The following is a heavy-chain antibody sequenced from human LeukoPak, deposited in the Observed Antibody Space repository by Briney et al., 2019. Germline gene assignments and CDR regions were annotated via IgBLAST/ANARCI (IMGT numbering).Heavy chain of an antibody. Sequence: GGSLRLSCAASGFTFSSYWMSWVRQAPGKGLEWVANIKQDGSEKYYVDSVKGRFTISRDNAKNSLYLQMNSLRAEDTAVCYCATLVEMATIHFDYWGQGTLVTVSS. J-gene: IGHJ4*02. CDR2: IKQDGSEK. CDR1: GFTFSSYW. D-gene: IGHD5-24*01. V-gene: IGHV3-7*01. CDR3: ATLVEMATIHFDY.